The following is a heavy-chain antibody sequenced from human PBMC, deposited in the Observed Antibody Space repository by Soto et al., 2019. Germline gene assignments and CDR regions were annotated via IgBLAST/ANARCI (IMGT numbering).Heavy chain of an antibody. CDR1: GYNFTSYG. D-gene: IGHD3-10*01. Sequence: GPSVKVSCKASGYNFTSYGISWVRQAPGQGLEWMGWISAYNGNTNYAQKLQGRVTMTTDTSTSTAYMELRSLRSDDTAVYYCARDPSGSGSFWAYYGLDGWGQGTTVTVSS. J-gene: IGHJ6*02. V-gene: IGHV1-18*01. CDR3: ARDPSGSGSFWAYYGLDG. CDR2: ISAYNGNT.